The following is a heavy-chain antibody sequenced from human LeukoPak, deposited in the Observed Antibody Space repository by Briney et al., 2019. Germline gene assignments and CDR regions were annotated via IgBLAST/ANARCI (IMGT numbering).Heavy chain of an antibody. J-gene: IGHJ4*02. Sequence: EASVKVSCKASGGTFSSYAISWVRQAPGQGLEWMGGIIPIFGTANYAQKFQGRVTITADESTSTAYMELSSLRSEDTAVYYCAISTKRRYSYGFDYWGQGTLVTVSS. D-gene: IGHD5-18*01. CDR2: IIPIFGTA. CDR1: GGTFSSYA. V-gene: IGHV1-69*01. CDR3: AISTKRRYSYGFDY.